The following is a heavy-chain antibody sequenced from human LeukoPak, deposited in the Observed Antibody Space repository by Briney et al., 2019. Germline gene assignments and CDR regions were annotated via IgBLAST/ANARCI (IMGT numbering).Heavy chain of an antibody. J-gene: IGHJ4*02. D-gene: IGHD1-26*01. V-gene: IGHV4-38-2*02. CDR3: ARDSSGGGAADY. Sequence: PSETLSLTCTVSGYSISSGYYWGWIRQPPGKGLEWIGSIYHSGSTYYNPSLKSRVTISVDTSKNQFSLKLSSVTAADTAVYYCARDSSGGGAADYWGQGTLVTVSS. CDR1: GYSISSGYY. CDR2: IYHSGST.